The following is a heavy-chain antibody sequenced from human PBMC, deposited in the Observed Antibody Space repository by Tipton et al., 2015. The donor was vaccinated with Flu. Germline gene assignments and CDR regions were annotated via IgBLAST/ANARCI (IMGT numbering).Heavy chain of an antibody. V-gene: IGHV3-23*01. CDR3: ARDLPYGGTAFDI. J-gene: IGHJ3*02. CDR1: GFTFSSYA. Sequence: AVSGFTFSSYAMSWVRQAPGKGLEWVSAISGSGGSTYYADSVKGRSTISRDYSRNMVSLQMNSLRAEDTAVYYCARDLPYGGTAFDIWGQGTMVTVSS. CDR2: ISGSGGST. D-gene: IGHD4/OR15-4a*01.